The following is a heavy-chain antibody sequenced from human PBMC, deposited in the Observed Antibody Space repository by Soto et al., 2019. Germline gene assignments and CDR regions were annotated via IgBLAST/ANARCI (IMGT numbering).Heavy chain of an antibody. V-gene: IGHV4-39*07. CDR2: IYYSGST. CDR3: ARDRSESWFDP. J-gene: IGHJ5*02. CDR1: GGSISITSYY. Sequence: SETLSLTCTVSGGSISITSYYWGWIRQPPGKGLEWIGSIYYSGSTYDNPSLKSRVTISVDTSKNQFSLYLQMNSLRAEDTAVYYCARDRSESWFDPWGQGTLVTVS.